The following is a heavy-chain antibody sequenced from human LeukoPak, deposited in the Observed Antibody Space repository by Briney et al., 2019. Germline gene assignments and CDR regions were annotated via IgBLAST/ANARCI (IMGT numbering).Heavy chain of an antibody. Sequence: GGSLRLSCAASGFTFSSSAMSWVRQAPEKGLEWVSAISNNGGYTYYADSVQGRFTISRDNSKSTLCLQMNSLRAEDTAVYYCAKQLGYCSDGSCYFPYWGQGTLVTVSS. CDR3: AKQLGYCSDGSCYFPY. D-gene: IGHD2-15*01. CDR1: GFTFSSSA. V-gene: IGHV3-23*01. CDR2: ISNNGGYT. J-gene: IGHJ4*02.